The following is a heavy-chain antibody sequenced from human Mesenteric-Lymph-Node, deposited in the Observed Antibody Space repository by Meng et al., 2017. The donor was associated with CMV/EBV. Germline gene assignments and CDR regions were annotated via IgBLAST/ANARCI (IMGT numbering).Heavy chain of an antibody. D-gene: IGHD3-9*01. V-gene: IGHV4-34*01. CDR3: ARGSSYDILTGYFDY. J-gene: IGHJ4*02. CDR1: GGSFSVYY. Sequence: VSFKQWSAGLVKPSETRAVTCAVYGGSFSVYYWNWIRQSPEKGLEWIGEINHSGSTTYNPSFTSRIIISVDTFTNQTSLNMSSVTAADTAVYYCARGSSYDILTGYFDYWGQGALVTVSS. CDR2: INHSGST.